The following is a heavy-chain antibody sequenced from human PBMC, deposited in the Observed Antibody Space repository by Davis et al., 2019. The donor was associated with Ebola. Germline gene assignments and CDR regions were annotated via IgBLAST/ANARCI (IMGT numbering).Heavy chain of an antibody. Sequence: GGSLRLSCTASGFTFGDYAMSWVRQAPGKGLEWVGFIRSKAYGGTTEYAASVKGRFTISRDDSKSIAYLQMNSLKTEDTAVYYCTRVMDIVLAPAAMGLDYWGQGTLVTVSS. J-gene: IGHJ4*02. CDR3: TRVMDIVLAPAAMGLDY. D-gene: IGHD2-2*03. CDR2: IRSKAYGGTT. V-gene: IGHV3-49*04. CDR1: GFTFGDYA.